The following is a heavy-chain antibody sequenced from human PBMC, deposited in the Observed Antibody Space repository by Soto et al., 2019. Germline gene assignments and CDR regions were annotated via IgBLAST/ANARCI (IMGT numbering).Heavy chain of an antibody. Sequence: GASVKVSCKASGYTFTSYAMHWVRQAPGQRLEWMGWINAGNGNTKYSQKFQGRVTITRDTSASTAYMELSSLRSEDTAVYYCACGISSGWYYFDFWGQGTLVTVSS. J-gene: IGHJ4*02. CDR2: INAGNGNT. CDR3: ACGISSGWYYFDF. V-gene: IGHV1-3*01. D-gene: IGHD6-19*01. CDR1: GYTFTSYA.